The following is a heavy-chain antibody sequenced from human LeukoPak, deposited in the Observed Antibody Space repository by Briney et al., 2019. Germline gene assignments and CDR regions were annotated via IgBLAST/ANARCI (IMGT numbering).Heavy chain of an antibody. V-gene: IGHV3-48*03. J-gene: IGHJ3*02. D-gene: IGHD4-17*01. CDR2: ISSSGSTI. CDR1: GFTLSSYE. CDR3: ARDEHSVGDYRAFDI. Sequence: GESLRLSCAASGFTLSSYEMNWVRQAPGKGLEWVSYISSSGSTIYYADSVEGRFTISRDNAKNSLYLQMNSLRAEDTAVYYCARDEHSVGDYRAFDIWGQGTMVTVSS.